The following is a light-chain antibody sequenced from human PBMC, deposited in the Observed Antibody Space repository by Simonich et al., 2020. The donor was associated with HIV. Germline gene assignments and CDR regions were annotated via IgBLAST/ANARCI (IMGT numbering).Light chain of an antibody. Sequence: DIVMTQSPDSLAVSLGERATINCKSSQSVLYSSNNKNYLAWYQQKPGQPPKLLIYWASIRESGVPDRFSVSGSGTDYTLTISSLQAEDVAVYYCQQYYRSPHTFGGGTKVEIK. J-gene: IGKJ4*01. CDR1: QSVLYSSNNKNY. CDR3: QQYYRSPHT. V-gene: IGKV4-1*01. CDR2: WAS.